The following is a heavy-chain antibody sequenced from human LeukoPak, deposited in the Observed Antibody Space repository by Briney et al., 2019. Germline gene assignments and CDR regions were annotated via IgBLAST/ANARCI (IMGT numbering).Heavy chain of an antibody. V-gene: IGHV3-23*01. CDR2: ISGSGGST. CDR3: AKADSSSWYYFDY. Sequence: GGSLRLSCAASGFTFSSYAMSWVRQAPGKGLEWVSAISGSGGSTYNADSVKGRFTISRDNSKNTLYLQMNSLRAEDTAVYYCAKADSSSWYYFDYWGQGTLVTVSS. CDR1: GFTFSSYA. D-gene: IGHD6-13*01. J-gene: IGHJ4*02.